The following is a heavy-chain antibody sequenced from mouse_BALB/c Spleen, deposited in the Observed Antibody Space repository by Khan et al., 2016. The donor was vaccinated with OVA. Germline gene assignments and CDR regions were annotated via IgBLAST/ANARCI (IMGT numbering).Heavy chain of an antibody. CDR3: TRSAYGDPFAY. CDR1: GHTFTSYY. D-gene: IGHD2-13*01. Sequence: QVQLQQPGAELVKPGTSVKLSCKASGHTFTSYYMYWVKQRPGQGLEWIGGINPSNGETIFNEMLKSKAILTVDKSSSTAYMQLNSLTSEDSAVYYGTRSAYGDPFAYWGQGTLVTVSA. J-gene: IGHJ3*01. V-gene: IGHV1S81*02. CDR2: INPSNGET.